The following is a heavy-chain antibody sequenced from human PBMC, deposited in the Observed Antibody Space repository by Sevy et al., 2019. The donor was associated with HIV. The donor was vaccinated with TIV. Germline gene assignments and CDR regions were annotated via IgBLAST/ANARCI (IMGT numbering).Heavy chain of an antibody. J-gene: IGHJ6*02. D-gene: IGHD3-10*01. CDR3: TRVRGTISPYYYFGMDV. CDR1: GFRFGDYA. V-gene: IGHV3-49*03. Sequence: GGSLRLSCTSSGFRFGDYAMSWLRQAPGKGLEWVGLIRSKTFGGTIEYAASVKGRFIISRDDSKNIAYLQMNRLKTEDTAVYYCTRVRGTISPYYYFGMDVWGQGTTVTVSS. CDR2: IRSKTFGGTI.